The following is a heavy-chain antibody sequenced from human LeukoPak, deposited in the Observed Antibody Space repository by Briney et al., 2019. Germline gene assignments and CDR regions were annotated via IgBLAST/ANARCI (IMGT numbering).Heavy chain of an antibody. Sequence: PGGSLRLSCVASGFTFGKYWMSWVRQAPGKGLEWVANIKLDGSEKNYVDSVKGRFTTSRDNTKNSLYLQMNSLRAEDTAVYYCARGGVGAEGYWGQGTLVTVSS. V-gene: IGHV3-7*01. CDR1: GFTFGKYW. J-gene: IGHJ4*02. CDR2: IKLDGSEK. D-gene: IGHD1-26*01. CDR3: ARGGVGAEGY.